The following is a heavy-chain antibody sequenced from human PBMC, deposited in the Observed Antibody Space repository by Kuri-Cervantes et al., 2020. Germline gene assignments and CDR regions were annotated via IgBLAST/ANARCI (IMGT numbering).Heavy chain of an antibody. V-gene: IGHV4-30-2*01. CDR1: GGSISSGGYS. CDR2: IYHSGST. D-gene: IGHD3-16*02. J-gene: IGHJ6*02. Sequence: LRLSCAVSGGSISSGGYSWSWIRQPPGKGLEWIGFIYHSGSTYYNPSLKSRVTIPVDRSKNQFSLKLSSVTAADTAVYYCARDATNYDYVWGSYRTYGMDVWGQGTTVTVSS. CDR3: ARDATNYDYVWGSYRTYGMDV.